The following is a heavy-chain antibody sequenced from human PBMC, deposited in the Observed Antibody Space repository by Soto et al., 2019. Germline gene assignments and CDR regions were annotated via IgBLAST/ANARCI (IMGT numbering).Heavy chain of an antibody. CDR3: ARSLRVPALTQGPLVPAAQMLGSFDY. CDR1: GYTFNRYY. V-gene: IGHV1-2*02. Sequence: QVQLVQSGAEVKKPGASVKVSCKASGYTFNRYYMHWVRQAPGQGLEWMGWINPNSGGTKVAQKFQGRVTLTRDTSISTAYMELSRLRSDDTAVYYCARSLRVPALTQGPLVPAAQMLGSFDYWGQGTLVTVSS. D-gene: IGHD2-2*01. J-gene: IGHJ4*02. CDR2: INPNSGGT.